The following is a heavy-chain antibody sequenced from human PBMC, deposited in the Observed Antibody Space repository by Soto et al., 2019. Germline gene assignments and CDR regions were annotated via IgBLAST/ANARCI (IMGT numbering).Heavy chain of an antibody. Sequence: SVKVSCKASGGTFSSYAISWARQAPGQGLEWMGGIISIFDTANYAQKYQSRVTITADESTITAYMELSSLRSEDTAVYYCAGRSGPDYPGIAAAGFDYWGQGTLVTVSS. V-gene: IGHV1-69*13. CDR2: IISIFDTA. CDR1: GGTFSSYA. D-gene: IGHD6-13*01. CDR3: AGRSGPDYPGIAAAGFDY. J-gene: IGHJ4*02.